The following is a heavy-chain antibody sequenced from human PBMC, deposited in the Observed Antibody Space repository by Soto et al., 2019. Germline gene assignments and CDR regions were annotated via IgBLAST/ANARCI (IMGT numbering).Heavy chain of an antibody. J-gene: IGHJ4*02. CDR3: AKDRGRLVRGVILDF. Sequence: LRLSCAASGFTFTSYAMTWVRQAPGKGLEWVSTVSADGSTTYYADSVKGRFTISRDNSKNTVSLQMNSLRVEDTALYYCAKDRGRLVRGVILDFWGQGALVTVSS. D-gene: IGHD3-10*01. V-gene: IGHV3-23*01. CDR1: GFTFTSYA. CDR2: VSADGSTT.